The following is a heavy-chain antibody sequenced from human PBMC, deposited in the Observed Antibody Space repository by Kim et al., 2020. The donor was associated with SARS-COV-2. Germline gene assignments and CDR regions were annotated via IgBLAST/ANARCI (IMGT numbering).Heavy chain of an antibody. CDR3: VRDLSGSHYYYGKDV. CDR1: GFTFSSYD. CDR2: IGADGDT. Sequence: GGSLRLSCAASGFTFSSYDMHWVRQATGKGLEWVSGIGADGDTYYLGSVRGRFIIFSENAKNSLYLQLNSLTVGEKAVLYCVRDLSGSHYYYGKDVWG. V-gene: IGHV3-13*01. J-gene: IGHJ6*02. D-gene: IGHD1-26*01.